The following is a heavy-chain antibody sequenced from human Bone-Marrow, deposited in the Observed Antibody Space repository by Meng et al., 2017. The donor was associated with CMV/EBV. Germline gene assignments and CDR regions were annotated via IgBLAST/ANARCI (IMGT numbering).Heavy chain of an antibody. J-gene: IGHJ4*02. D-gene: IGHD3-3*01. CDR1: GGSISSSSYY. CDR3: ARDERIFGVVITN. Sequence: SGGSISSSSYYWGWIRQPPGKGLEWIGSIYYSGSTYYNPSLKSRVTISVDTSKNQFSLKLSSVTAADTAVYYCARDERIFGVVITNWGQGTLVTVSS. CDR2: IYYSGST. V-gene: IGHV4-39*07.